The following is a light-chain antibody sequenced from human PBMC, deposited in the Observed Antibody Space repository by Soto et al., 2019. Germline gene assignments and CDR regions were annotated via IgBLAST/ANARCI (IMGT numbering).Light chain of an antibody. V-gene: IGKV3-15*01. J-gene: IGKJ5*01. Sequence: EVVMTQSPGMLSVSPGERATLSCRASQSVSSNLAWYQQRPGQAPRLLIYGTSTRAGGVPARFSGSGSGTEFTLTISSLDPEDFAIYYCQQRQYWPPITFCQGTRLEIK. CDR2: GTS. CDR1: QSVSSN. CDR3: QQRQYWPPIT.